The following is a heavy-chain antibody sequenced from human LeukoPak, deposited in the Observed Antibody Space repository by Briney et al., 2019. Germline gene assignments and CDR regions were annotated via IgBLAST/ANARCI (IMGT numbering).Heavy chain of an antibody. CDR2: INPNSGGT. CDR1: GYTFTGYY. J-gene: IGHJ4*02. Sequence: ASVKVSCKASGYTFTGYYMHWLRQAPGQGLEWMGWINPNSGGTNYAQKFQGRVTMTRDTSISTAYMELSSLRSDDTAVYYCARVSYGDDATPFDYWGQGTLVTVSS. CDR3: ARVSYGDDATPFDY. D-gene: IGHD4-17*01. V-gene: IGHV1-2*02.